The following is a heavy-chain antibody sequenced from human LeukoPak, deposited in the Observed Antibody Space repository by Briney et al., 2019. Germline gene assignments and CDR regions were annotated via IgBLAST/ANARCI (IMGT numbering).Heavy chain of an antibody. CDR1: GYTFTGYY. Sequence: ASVKVSCKASGYTFTGYYMHWVRQAPGQGLEWMGWINPNSGGTNYAQKFQGRVTMTRDTSISTACMELSRLRSDDTAVYYCARDFDSSSGNWFDPWGQGTLVTVSS. D-gene: IGHD6-6*01. V-gene: IGHV1-2*02. CDR2: INPNSGGT. CDR3: ARDFDSSSGNWFDP. J-gene: IGHJ5*02.